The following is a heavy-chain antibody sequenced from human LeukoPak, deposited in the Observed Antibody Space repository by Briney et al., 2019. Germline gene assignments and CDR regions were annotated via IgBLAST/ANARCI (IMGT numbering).Heavy chain of an antibody. CDR3: ARGRYYDYVWGSYRHYYFDY. CDR1: GGSFSGYY. CDR2: INHSGST. Sequence: SETLSLTCAVYGGSFSGYYWSWIRQPPGKGLEWNGEINHSGSTNYNPSLKSRVTISVDMSKNQFSLKLSSVTAADTAVYYCARGRYYDYVWGSYRHYYFDYWGQGTLVTVSS. J-gene: IGHJ4*02. V-gene: IGHV4-34*01. D-gene: IGHD3-16*02.